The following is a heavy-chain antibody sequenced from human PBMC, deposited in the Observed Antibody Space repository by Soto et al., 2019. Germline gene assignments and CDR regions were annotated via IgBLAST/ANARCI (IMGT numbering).Heavy chain of an antibody. V-gene: IGHV1-18*04. CDR2: ISVYNGHT. CDR1: GYTFTNFG. J-gene: IGHJ4*02. D-gene: IGHD4-17*01. CDR3: ARGDYGGNSDFLSN. Sequence: QVQLVQSGAEVKKPGASVKVSCEASGYTFTNFGITWVRQAPGQGLEWMGWISVYNGHTSYAQRFQGRVTMTTDTSTNTAYLELRSLRSDDTAVYYCARGDYGGNSDFLSNWGQGTLVTVSS.